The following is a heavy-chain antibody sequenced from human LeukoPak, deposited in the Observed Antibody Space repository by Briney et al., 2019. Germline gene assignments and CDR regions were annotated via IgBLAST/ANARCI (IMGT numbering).Heavy chain of an antibody. CDR2: ISSSSSTI. Sequence: GGSLRLSCAASGFTFSSYSMNWVRQAPGKGLEWVSYISSSSSTIYYADSVKGRFTISRDNAKNSLYLQMNSLRDEDTAVYYCARVGALYDFWSGYYPEYFGYWGQGTLVTVSS. D-gene: IGHD3-3*01. V-gene: IGHV3-48*02. J-gene: IGHJ4*02. CDR3: ARVGALYDFWSGYYPEYFGY. CDR1: GFTFSSYS.